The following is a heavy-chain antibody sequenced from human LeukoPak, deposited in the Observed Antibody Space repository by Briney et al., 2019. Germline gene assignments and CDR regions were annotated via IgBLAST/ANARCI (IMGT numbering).Heavy chain of an antibody. J-gene: IGHJ4*02. CDR2: IWYDGSNK. CDR1: GFTFSSYG. Sequence: PGGSLRLSCAASGFTFSSYGMHWVRQAPGKGLEWVAVIWYDGSNKYYADSVKGRFTISRHNSKNTLYLQMNSLRAEDTAVYYCAKVAYYGSGSYTPEIDYWGQGTLVTVSS. V-gene: IGHV3-33*06. D-gene: IGHD3-10*01. CDR3: AKVAYYGSGSYTPEIDY.